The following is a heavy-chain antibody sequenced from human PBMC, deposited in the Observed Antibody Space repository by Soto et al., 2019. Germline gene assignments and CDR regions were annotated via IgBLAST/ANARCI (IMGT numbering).Heavy chain of an antibody. D-gene: IGHD6-19*01. CDR1: GFSLSTSGVG. Sequence: SGPTLVNPTQTLTLTCTFSGFSLSTSGVGVGWIRQPPGKALEWLALIYWNDDKRYSPSLKSRLTITKDTSKNQVVLTMTNMDPVDTATYYCARVGGWYFGTEYFQHWGQGTLVTVSS. J-gene: IGHJ1*01. V-gene: IGHV2-5*01. CDR2: IYWNDDK. CDR3: ARVGGWYFGTEYFQH.